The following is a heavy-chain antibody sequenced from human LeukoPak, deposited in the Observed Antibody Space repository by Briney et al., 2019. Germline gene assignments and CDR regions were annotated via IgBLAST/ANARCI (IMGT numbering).Heavy chain of an antibody. CDR2: IYSGGST. J-gene: IGHJ4*02. CDR1: GFTVSSNY. CDR3: ARAYYYDSSGFIAPSDY. V-gene: IGHV3-53*01. Sequence: GGSLRLSCAASGFTVSSNYTSWVRQAPGKGLEWVSVIYSGGSTYYADSVKGRFTISRDNSKNTLYLQMNSLSAEDTAVYYCARAYYYDSSGFIAPSDYWGQGTLVIVSS. D-gene: IGHD3-22*01.